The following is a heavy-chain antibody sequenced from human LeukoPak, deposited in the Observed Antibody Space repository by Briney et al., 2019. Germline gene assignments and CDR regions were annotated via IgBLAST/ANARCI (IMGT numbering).Heavy chain of an antibody. CDR1: GFTFSDYY. CDR2: ISSSGSTI. J-gene: IGHJ6*02. D-gene: IGHD3-3*01. CDR3: ARDSHYDFWSGYSDDYYYGMDV. V-gene: IGHV3-11*01. Sequence: GGSLRLSCAASGFTFSDYYMSWIRQAPGKGLEWVSYISSSGSTIYYADSVKGRFTISRDNAKNSLYLQMNSLRAEDTAVYYCARDSHYDFWSGYSDDYYYGMDVWGQGTTVTVSS.